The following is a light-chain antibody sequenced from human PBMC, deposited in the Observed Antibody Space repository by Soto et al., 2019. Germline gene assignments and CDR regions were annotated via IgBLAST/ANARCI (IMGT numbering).Light chain of an antibody. Sequence: DIQMTQSPSTLSASVGDRVTSTCLSSQSISSWLAWYQQRPGKAPKLQIYQAYRLESGVPSRFSGIGAGTEFTLSISSLQSDDSATYYCQQYDNGWTVGQGTKVEI. CDR3: QQYDNGWT. V-gene: IGKV1-5*03. CDR2: QAY. CDR1: QSISSW. J-gene: IGKJ1*01.